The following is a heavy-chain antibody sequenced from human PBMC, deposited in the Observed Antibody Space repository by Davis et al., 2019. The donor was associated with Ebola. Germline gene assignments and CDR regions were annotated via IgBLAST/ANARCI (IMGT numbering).Heavy chain of an antibody. Sequence: AASVKVSCKASGYTFSSYDINWVRQAPGQGLEWMGWISAYNGNTNYAQKLQGRVTMTTDTSTSTAYMELRSLRSDDTAVYYCARGVTMIVVSNWFDPWGQGTLVTVSS. CDR2: ISAYNGNT. J-gene: IGHJ5*02. CDR3: ARGVTMIVVSNWFDP. D-gene: IGHD3-22*01. V-gene: IGHV1-18*01. CDR1: GYTFSSYD.